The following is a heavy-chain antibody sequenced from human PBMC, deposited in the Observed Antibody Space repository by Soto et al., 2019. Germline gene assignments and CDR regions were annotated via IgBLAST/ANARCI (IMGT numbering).Heavy chain of an antibody. CDR1: GGSISSGGYY. V-gene: IGHV4-31*03. CDR3: ARDEDCSGGSCYSGGGWFDP. D-gene: IGHD2-15*01. Sequence: SETLSLTCTVSGGSISSGGYYWSWIRQHPGKGLEWIGYIYYSGSTYYNPSLKSRVTISVDTSKNQFSLKLSSVTAADTAVYYCARDEDCSGGSCYSGGGWFDPWGRVPLVAVSS. J-gene: IGHJ5*02. CDR2: IYYSGST.